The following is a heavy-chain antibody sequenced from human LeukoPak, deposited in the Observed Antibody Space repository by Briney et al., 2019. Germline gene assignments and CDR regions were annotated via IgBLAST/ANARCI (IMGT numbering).Heavy chain of an antibody. D-gene: IGHD2-21*02. CDR1: GYTFRSYG. Sequence: ASVTLSCKASGYTFRSYGISWVRQAPGQGLEWMGWISPYSGNTNYAQKLQSRVTMTTDTSTSTAYMELRSLRSDDTAVYYCARDRTAYCGGDCYFDYWGQGTLVTVSS. J-gene: IGHJ4*02. CDR2: ISPYSGNT. V-gene: IGHV1-18*01. CDR3: ARDRTAYCGGDCYFDY.